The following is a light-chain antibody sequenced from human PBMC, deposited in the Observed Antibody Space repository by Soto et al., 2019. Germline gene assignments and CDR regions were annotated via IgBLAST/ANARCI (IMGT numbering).Light chain of an antibody. Sequence: EIVLTQSPGTLSLSPGARATLSCRASQSVRNNYLAWYQQKRGQSPRLLIYGASTRATGIPDRFSGGGSRTDFTLSSSGLEPEDFALYYWQQYRYFPHTFGQGTKVEIK. J-gene: IGKJ1*01. CDR2: GAS. V-gene: IGKV3-20*01. CDR3: QQYRYFPHT. CDR1: QSVRNNY.